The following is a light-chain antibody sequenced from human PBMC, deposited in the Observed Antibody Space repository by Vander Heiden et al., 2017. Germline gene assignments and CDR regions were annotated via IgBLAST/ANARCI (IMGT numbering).Light chain of an antibody. CDR3: LQDYNYTWT. Sequence: ALQLTQSPSSLSASVGDRVIITCRASQGIGSDLGWYQQKPGKAPKVLIYAASSLQSGVPSRFSGSGSGTDFTLTISSLQPEDFATYFCLQDYNYTWTFGQGTKVEIK. V-gene: IGKV1-6*01. J-gene: IGKJ1*01. CDR2: AAS. CDR1: QGIGSD.